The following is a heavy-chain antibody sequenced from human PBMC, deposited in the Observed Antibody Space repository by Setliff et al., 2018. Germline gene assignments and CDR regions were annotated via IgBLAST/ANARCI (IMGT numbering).Heavy chain of an antibody. CDR3: AKQGDLAFDY. CDR1: GYNFPGYY. J-gene: IGHJ4*02. D-gene: IGHD3-16*01. Sequence: GASVKVSCKASGYNFPGYYLHWVRQAPGQGLEWMGWISPHTGNTQYAQNFQGRVTMTRDTSISTAYMEVNSLTSDDTAVYFCAKQGDLAFDYWGQGTQVTVSS. V-gene: IGHV1-2*02. CDR2: ISPHTGNT.